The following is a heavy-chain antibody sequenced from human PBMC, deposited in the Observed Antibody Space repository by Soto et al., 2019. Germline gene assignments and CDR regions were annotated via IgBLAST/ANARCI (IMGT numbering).Heavy chain of an antibody. J-gene: IGHJ4*02. CDR2: VNPSGGHT. Sequence: QVQLVQSGAEVKKPGASVKVSCKASGDTFTDYYIHWVRQAPGQGLEWMGTVNPSGGHTTYAQHFLGRVTMTRASFIRTLYVELTSLTSEDTASYYCACRGHVVLATAASDYWGQGTLVTVSS. V-gene: IGHV1-46*01. D-gene: IGHD2-21*02. CDR3: ACRGHVVLATAASDY. CDR1: GDTFTDYY.